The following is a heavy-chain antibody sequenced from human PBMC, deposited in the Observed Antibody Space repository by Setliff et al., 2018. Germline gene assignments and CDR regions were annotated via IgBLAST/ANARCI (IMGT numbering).Heavy chain of an antibody. V-gene: IGHV3-11*04. D-gene: IGHD3-10*01. CDR3: ARDGVFYAMDF. J-gene: IGHJ6*02. Sequence: GGSLRLSCAASGFRFSDYYMSWARQAPGKGLEWISKISGNGITIYYADSVRGRFTISRDNAKNSLYLQMNSLRAEDSAVYYCARDGVFYAMDFWGQGTTVTVSS. CDR1: GFRFSDYY. CDR2: ISGNGITI.